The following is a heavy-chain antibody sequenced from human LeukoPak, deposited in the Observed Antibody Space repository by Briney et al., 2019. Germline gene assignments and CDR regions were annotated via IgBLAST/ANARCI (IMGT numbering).Heavy chain of an antibody. CDR3: ARDLKRTSYGMDV. CDR2: ISSSGSTI. CDR1: GFTFSSYE. D-gene: IGHD3-9*01. V-gene: IGHV3-48*03. Sequence: GGSLRLSCAASGFTFSSYEMNWVRQAPGKGLEWVSYISSSGSTIYYADSVKGRFTISIDNAKKPLYLQMNSLRAEDTAVYYCARDLKRTSYGMDVWGQGTTVTVSS. J-gene: IGHJ6*02.